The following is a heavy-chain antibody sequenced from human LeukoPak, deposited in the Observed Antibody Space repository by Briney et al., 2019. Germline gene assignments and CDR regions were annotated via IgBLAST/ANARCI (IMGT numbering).Heavy chain of an antibody. CDR3: ARSEEGYSSSVGY. CDR1: GFTFSGSA. Sequence: GGSLRLSCAASGFTFSGSAMHWVRQAPGKGLEWVSSISSRSSYIYYADSVKGRFTISRDNAKNSLYLQMNSLRAEDTAVYYCARSEEGYSSSVGYWGQGTLVTVSS. CDR2: ISSRSSYI. D-gene: IGHD6-13*01. V-gene: IGHV3-21*01. J-gene: IGHJ4*02.